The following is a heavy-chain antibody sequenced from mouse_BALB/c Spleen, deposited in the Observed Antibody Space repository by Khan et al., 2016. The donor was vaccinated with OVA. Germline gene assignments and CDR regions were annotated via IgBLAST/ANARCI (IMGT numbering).Heavy chain of an antibody. V-gene: IGHV1-20*02. CDR2: INPHIGET. Sequence: QQPGPELVKPGASVKISCKASGYSFTGYFMNWVMQSHGKSLEWIGRINPHIGETFYNQKFKGKATLTVDESSSTAHMELRSLASEDSAVYYCARIYRSDFDYWGQGTTVTVSS. D-gene: IGHD1-1*01. CDR3: ARIYRSDFDY. J-gene: IGHJ2*01. CDR1: GYSFTGYF.